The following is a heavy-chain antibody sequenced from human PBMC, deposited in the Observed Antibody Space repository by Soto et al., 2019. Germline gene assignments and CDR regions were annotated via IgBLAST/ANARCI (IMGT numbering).Heavy chain of an antibody. CDR3: ARVSSSGWYGNWFDP. CDR2: INAGNGNT. J-gene: IGHJ5*02. V-gene: IGHV1-3*01. D-gene: IGHD6-19*01. Sequence: GASVKVTWKASGYTFTSYAMHWVRQAPGQRLEWMGWINAGNGNTKYSQKFQGRVTITRDTSASTAYMELSSLRSEDTAVYYCARVSSSGWYGNWFDPWGQGTLVTVSS. CDR1: GYTFTSYA.